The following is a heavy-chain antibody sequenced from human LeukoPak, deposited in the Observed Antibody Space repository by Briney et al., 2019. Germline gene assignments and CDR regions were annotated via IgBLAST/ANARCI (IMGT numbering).Heavy chain of an antibody. CDR3: ARGALAAAGIKAMDV. CDR2: IYYSGST. J-gene: IGHJ6*03. V-gene: IGHV4-59*08. Sequence: SETLSLTCTVSGGSISSYYWSWIRQPPGKGLEWIGYIYYSGSTNYNPSLKSRVTISVDTSKNQFSLKLSSVTAAGTAVYYCARGALAAAGIKAMDVWGKGTTVTISS. D-gene: IGHD6-13*01. CDR1: GGSISSYY.